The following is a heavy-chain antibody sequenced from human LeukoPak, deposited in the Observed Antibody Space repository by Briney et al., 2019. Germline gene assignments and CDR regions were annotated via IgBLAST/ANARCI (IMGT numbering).Heavy chain of an antibody. Sequence: SETLPLTCTVSGGSISSYYWSWIRQPPGKGLEWIGYIYYSGSTNYNPSLKSRVTISVDTSKNQFSLKLSSVTAADTAVYYCARGGVTYYYDSSGYYYFDYWGQGTLVTVSS. D-gene: IGHD3-22*01. J-gene: IGHJ4*02. CDR3: ARGGVTYYYDSSGYYYFDY. V-gene: IGHV4-59*01. CDR2: IYYSGST. CDR1: GGSISSYY.